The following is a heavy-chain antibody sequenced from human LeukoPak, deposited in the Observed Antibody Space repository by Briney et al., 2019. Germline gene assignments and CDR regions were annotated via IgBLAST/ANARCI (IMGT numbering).Heavy chain of an antibody. J-gene: IGHJ4*02. V-gene: IGHV3-33*01. CDR2: MWNDGITG. Sequence: GGSLRLSCVTSGFDFKNSGMHWVRQAPGKGLEWVAIMWNDGITGKYADSVRGRFSVSRDNSKNTVYLQMDSLRADDTSLYYCARDGSGWSDDYWGQGTLVTVSS. CDR3: ARDGSGWSDDY. D-gene: IGHD6-19*01. CDR1: GFDFKNSG.